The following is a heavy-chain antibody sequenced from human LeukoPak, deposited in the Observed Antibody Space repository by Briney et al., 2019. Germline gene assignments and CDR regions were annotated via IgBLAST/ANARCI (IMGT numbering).Heavy chain of an antibody. Sequence: SETLSLTCAVYGGSFSGYYWSWIRQPPGKGLEWIGEINHSGSTNYNPSLKSRVTISVDTSKNQFSLKLSSVTAADTAVYYCARVPYYYYGMDVWGQGTTVTVSS. CDR3: ARVPYYYYGMDV. V-gene: IGHV4-34*01. CDR1: GGSFSGYY. J-gene: IGHJ6*02. CDR2: INHSGST.